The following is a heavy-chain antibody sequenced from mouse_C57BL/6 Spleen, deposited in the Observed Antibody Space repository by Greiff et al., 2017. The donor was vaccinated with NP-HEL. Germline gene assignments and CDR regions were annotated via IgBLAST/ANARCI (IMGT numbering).Heavy chain of an antibody. CDR3: GRGYGSSLWVAY. D-gene: IGHD1-1*01. CDR2: IHPNSGST. J-gene: IGHJ3*01. V-gene: IGHV1-64*01. CDR1: GYTFPSYW. Sequence: QVQLQQPGAELVKPGASVKLSCKASGYTFPSYWMHWVKQRPGQGLEWIGMIHPNSGSTNYNEKFKSKATLTVDKSSRTAYMQLCSLTSEEVAVYDCGRGYGSSLWVAYWGQGTLVTVSA.